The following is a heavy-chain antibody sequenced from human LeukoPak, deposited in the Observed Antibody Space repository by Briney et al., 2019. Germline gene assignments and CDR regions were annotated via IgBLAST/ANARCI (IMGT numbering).Heavy chain of an antibody. CDR3: ARVWGAIDY. D-gene: IGHD1-26*01. CDR1: GYTFTNYD. CDR2: MNPKSGNT. J-gene: IGHJ4*02. Sequence: EASVKVSCKTSGYTFTNYDINWVRQATGQGLEWMGWMNPKSGNTGSAQRFQGRVTMTRDTSISTAYMELISLRSGDTAVYYCARVWGAIDYWGQGALVTVSS. V-gene: IGHV1-8*01.